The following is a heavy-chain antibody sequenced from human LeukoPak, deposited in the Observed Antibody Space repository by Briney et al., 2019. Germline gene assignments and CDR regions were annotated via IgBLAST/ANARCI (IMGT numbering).Heavy chain of an antibody. D-gene: IGHD3-16*01. V-gene: IGHV1-46*01. CDR1: GYSFTSHY. J-gene: IGHJ5*02. CDR3: ARDTSEGDYAWWFDP. Sequence: ASVKVSCKASGYSFTSHYMHWVRQAPGQGLECMGLINPRGTATRYAESFQGRLTLTRDLSTSTDYMELSSLRSDDTAVYFCARDTSEGDYAWWFDPWGQGTLVTVAS. CDR2: INPRGTAT.